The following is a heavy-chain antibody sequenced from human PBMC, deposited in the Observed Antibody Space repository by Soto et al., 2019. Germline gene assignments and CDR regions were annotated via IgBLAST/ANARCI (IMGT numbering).Heavy chain of an antibody. CDR2: ISGSGGST. CDR3: AKAYDILTGYYIASLYYYYGMDV. Sequence: GGSLRLSCAASGFTFSSYAMSWVRQAPGKGLEWVSAISGSGGSTYYADSAKGRFTISRDNSKNTLYLQMNSLRAEDTAVYYCAKAYDILTGYYIASLYYYYGMDVWGQGTTVTVSS. V-gene: IGHV3-23*01. J-gene: IGHJ6*02. D-gene: IGHD3-9*01. CDR1: GFTFSSYA.